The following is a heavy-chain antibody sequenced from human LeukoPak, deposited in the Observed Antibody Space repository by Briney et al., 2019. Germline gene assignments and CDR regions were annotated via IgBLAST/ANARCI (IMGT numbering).Heavy chain of an antibody. Sequence: PVASVKVSCKAFGYIFTSNYMHWVRQAPGQGPEWMGVISPSGGSTTYAQKFQGRVTLTRDMSTSTDYLELSSLRSEDTAVYYCARDNSVRDEAWWFNPWGQGTLVTVSS. V-gene: IGHV1-46*01. D-gene: IGHD5-24*01. J-gene: IGHJ5*02. CDR2: ISPSGGST. CDR1: GYIFTSNY. CDR3: ARDNSVRDEAWWFNP.